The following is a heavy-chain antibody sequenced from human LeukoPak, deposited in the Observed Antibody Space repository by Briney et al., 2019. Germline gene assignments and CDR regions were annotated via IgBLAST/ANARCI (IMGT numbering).Heavy chain of an antibody. D-gene: IGHD4-17*01. CDR2: IRYDGSNK. Sequence: PGGSLRLSCAASGFTFSSYGMHWVRQAPGKGLEWVAFIRYDGSNKYYADSVKGRFTISRDNSKNTLYLQMDSLRAEDTAVYYCARDYADYVGFFFFDHWGQGTLVTVSS. V-gene: IGHV3-30*02. J-gene: IGHJ4*02. CDR3: ARDYADYVGFFFFDH. CDR1: GFTFSSYG.